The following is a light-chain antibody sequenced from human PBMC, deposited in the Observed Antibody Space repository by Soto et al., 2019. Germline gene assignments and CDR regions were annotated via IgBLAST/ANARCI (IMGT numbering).Light chain of an antibody. CDR3: FSYTSSGTYV. CDR2: EVS. CDR1: SXDVGNYKY. J-gene: IGLJ1*01. Sequence: QSVLTQPGSVSGSPGQSITISCTGTSXDVGNYKYVSWYQQHPGKAPKLMIYEVSNRPSGVSNRFSGSKSGNTASLTISGLQAEDETDYYCFSYTSSGTYVFGTGTKVIVL. V-gene: IGLV2-14*01.